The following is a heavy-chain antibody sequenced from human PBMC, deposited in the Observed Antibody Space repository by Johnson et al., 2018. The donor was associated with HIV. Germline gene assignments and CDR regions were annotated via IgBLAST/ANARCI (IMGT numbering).Heavy chain of an antibody. J-gene: IGHJ3*02. D-gene: IGHD3-10*01. CDR1: GFTFSSYA. Sequence: QVQLVESGGGVVQPGRSLRLSCAASGFTFSSYAMHWVRQAPGKGLEWVAVISYDGSNKYYADSVKGRFTISRDNSKNTLYLQMNRLRAEDTAVYYRARTLWFRELLGAFDIWGQGTVVTVSS. CDR2: ISYDGSNK. CDR3: ARTLWFRELLGAFDI. V-gene: IGHV3-30*04.